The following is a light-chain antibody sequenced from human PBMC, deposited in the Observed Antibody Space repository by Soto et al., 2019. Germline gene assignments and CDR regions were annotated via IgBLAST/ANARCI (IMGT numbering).Light chain of an antibody. CDR2: TSG. Sequence: IHMTQSPSSLSASVGDRVTITCRASQRITTYLNWYQQKPGEAPKLLISTSGTLQRGVPSRFSGRGSGTDFNLTITSLQRADFAPYFCQQTYSTPYTFGQGTQLEIK. CDR1: QRITTY. V-gene: IGKV1-39*01. CDR3: QQTYSTPYT. J-gene: IGKJ2*01.